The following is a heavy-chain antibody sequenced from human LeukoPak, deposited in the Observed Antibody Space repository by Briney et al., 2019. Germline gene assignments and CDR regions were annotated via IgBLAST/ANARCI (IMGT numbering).Heavy chain of an antibody. V-gene: IGHV4-30-4*01. CDR3: ARDVNPYYYGSGRNGKAFDI. Sequence: SETLSLTCTVSGGSISSGDYYWSWIRQPPGKGLEWIGYIYYSGSTYYNPSLKSRVTISVDKSKNQFSLKLSSVTAADTAVYYCARDVNPYYYGSGRNGKAFDIWGQGTMVTVSS. D-gene: IGHD3-10*01. J-gene: IGHJ3*02. CDR1: GGSISSGDYY. CDR2: IYYSGST.